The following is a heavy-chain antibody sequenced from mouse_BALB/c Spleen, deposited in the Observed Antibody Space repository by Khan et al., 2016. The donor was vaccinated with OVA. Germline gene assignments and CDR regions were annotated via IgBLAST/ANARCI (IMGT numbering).Heavy chain of an antibody. CDR2: ISYSGST. V-gene: IGHV3-2*02. Sequence: EVQLQESGPGLVKPSQSLSLTCTVTGYSITSGYAWNWIRQFPGNKLEWMGYISYSGSTNYNPSLKSRISITRDTSKNQFFLQLNSVTTEDTATCYSARTARIKYWGQGTTLTVSS. D-gene: IGHD1-2*01. J-gene: IGHJ2*01. CDR1: GYSITSGYA. CDR3: ARTARIKY.